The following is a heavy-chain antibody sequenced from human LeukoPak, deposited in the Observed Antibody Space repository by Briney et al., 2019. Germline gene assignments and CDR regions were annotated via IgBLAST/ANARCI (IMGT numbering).Heavy chain of an antibody. Sequence: SETLSLTCTVSGGSISSGGYYWSWIRQHPGKGLEWIGHIYYSGSTYYNPSLKSRVTISVDTSKNQFSLKLSSVTAADTAVYYCARDPSLEDAFDIWGQGTMVTVSS. CDR2: IYYSGST. CDR1: GGSISSGGYY. V-gene: IGHV4-31*03. J-gene: IGHJ3*02. CDR3: ARDPSLEDAFDI. D-gene: IGHD2-2*01.